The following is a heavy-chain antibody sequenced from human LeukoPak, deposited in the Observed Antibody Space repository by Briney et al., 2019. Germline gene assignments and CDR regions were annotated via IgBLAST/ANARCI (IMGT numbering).Heavy chain of an antibody. CDR3: ARDLVEAGLDYYDSSGYHDY. CDR2: ISSSSSTI. CDR1: GFTFSSYS. J-gene: IGHJ4*02. D-gene: IGHD3-22*01. V-gene: IGHV3-48*02. Sequence: SGGSPRLSCAASGFTFSSYSMNWVRQAPGKGLEWVSYISSSSSTIYYADSVKGRFTISRDNAKNSLYLQMNSLRDEDTAVYYCARDLVEAGLDYYDSSGYHDYWGQGTLVTVSS.